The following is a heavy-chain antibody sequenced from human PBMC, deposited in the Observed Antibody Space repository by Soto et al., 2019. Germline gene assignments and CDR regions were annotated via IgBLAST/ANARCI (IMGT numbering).Heavy chain of an antibody. CDR3: ARIVEAFDI. CDR1: GFSLINARMD. V-gene: IGHV2-26*01. Sequence: QVTLKESGPVLVKPTETLTLTCTVSGFSLINARMDVSWFSQPPGKALEWLAHIFSNDEKSYRTSLNSRLTSSSDTSKRKVVLTMTNMHHVDTATYYCARIVEAFDIWGQGTVVTVSS. J-gene: IGHJ3*02. CDR2: IFSNDEK.